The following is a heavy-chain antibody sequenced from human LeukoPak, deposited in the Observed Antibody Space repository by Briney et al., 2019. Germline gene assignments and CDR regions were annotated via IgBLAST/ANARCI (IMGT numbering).Heavy chain of an antibody. J-gene: IGHJ4*02. D-gene: IGHD3-9*01. CDR3: ARSVNYDILTGSLR. V-gene: IGHV3-21*01. CDR2: ISSSSSYI. Sequence: GGSQRLSCAASGFTFSSYSMNWVRQAPGKGLEWVSSISSSSSYIYYTDSVKGRFTISRDNAKNSLYLQMNSLRAEDTAVYYCARSVNYDILTGSLRWGQGTLVTVSS. CDR1: GFTFSSYS.